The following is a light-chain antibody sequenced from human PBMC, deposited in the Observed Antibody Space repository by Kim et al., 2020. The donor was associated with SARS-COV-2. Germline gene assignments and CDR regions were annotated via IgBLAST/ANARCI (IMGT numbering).Light chain of an antibody. J-gene: IGKJ2*01. CDR3: QQYGTSPSYT. CDR1: QSVSSRY. V-gene: IGKV3-20*01. CDR2: GAS. Sequence: EFVLTQSPGTLSLSPGERATLSCRASQSVSSRYLAWYQQRPGQAPRLLIYGASSRATGIPDRFSGSGSGTDFTLTISSLEPGDFAVYYCQQYGTSPSYTFGQGTKLEI.